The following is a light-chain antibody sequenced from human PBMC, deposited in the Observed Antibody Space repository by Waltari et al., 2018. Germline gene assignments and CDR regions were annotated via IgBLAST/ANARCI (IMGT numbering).Light chain of an antibody. CDR1: QSIIRY. CDR2: AAS. CDR3: QQSYNTPRT. J-gene: IGKJ2*01. V-gene: IGKV1-39*01. Sequence: DIQMTQSPSSLSASVGDRASITCRASQSIIRYLDWYQQKPGKAPKLLIYAASSWQSGVPSRFSGSGSGTDFTLTISRLQPEDVATYYCQQSYNTPRTFGQGTKVEIK.